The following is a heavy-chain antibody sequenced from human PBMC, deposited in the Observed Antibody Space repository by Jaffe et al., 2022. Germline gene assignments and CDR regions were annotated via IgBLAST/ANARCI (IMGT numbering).Heavy chain of an antibody. CDR3: AKDRNYGDYVPDDVFET. V-gene: IGHV3-9*01. CDR2: ISWNSAKI. CDR1: GFTFDDFA. J-gene: IGHJ3*02. Sequence: EVQLVESGGGLIQPGRSLRLSCAASGFTFDDFAMHWVRQAPGKGLEWVSHISWNSAKIHYADSVKGRFTISRDNARNSLFLQMSSLRAEDTALYYCAKDRNYGDYVPDDVFETWGQGTMVTVSS. D-gene: IGHD4-17*01.